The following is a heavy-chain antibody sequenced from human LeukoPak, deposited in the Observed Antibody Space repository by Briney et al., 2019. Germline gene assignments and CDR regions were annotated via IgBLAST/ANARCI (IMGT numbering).Heavy chain of an antibody. CDR1: GFTFSIYW. D-gene: IGHD3-10*01. CDR2: IRQDGSER. CDR3: AREGYYDSGSPPTFYFDS. J-gene: IGHJ4*02. Sequence: GGSLRLSCAASGFTFSIYWMSWVRQAPGKGLEWVATIRQDGSERHSVDFVEGRFTISRDNSRNTLYLQMKSLRPEDTAIYYCAREGYYDSGSPPTFYFDSWGQGTLVTVSS. V-gene: IGHV3-7*01.